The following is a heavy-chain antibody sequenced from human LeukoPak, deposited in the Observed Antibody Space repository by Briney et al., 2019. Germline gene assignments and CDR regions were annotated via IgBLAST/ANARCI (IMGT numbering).Heavy chain of an antibody. CDR2: IYSSGST. Sequence: SETLSLTCTVSGGSISGYYWTWIRQPPGKGLEWIGYIYSSGSTNYNPSLGSRVTISVDTSKNQFSLKLSSCIPVGTAVYYCAKTVRQWLANDAFAIWGQGTMVTVSS. V-gene: IGHV4-59*01. J-gene: IGHJ3*02. CDR1: GGSISGYY. D-gene: IGHD6-19*01. CDR3: AKTVRQWLANDAFAI.